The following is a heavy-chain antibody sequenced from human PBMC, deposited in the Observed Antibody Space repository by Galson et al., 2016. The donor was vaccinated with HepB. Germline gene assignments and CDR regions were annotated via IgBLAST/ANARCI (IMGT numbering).Heavy chain of an antibody. CDR2: INKNGDTT. CDR3: AQEWPSTMMTTPDY. J-gene: IGHJ4*02. CDR1: GFTFNSYA. V-gene: IGHV3-23*01. Sequence: SLRLSCAASGFTFNSYAMIWVRQTPGKGLEWVPAINKNGDTTHYADSGKGRFTIPSDNSKNTLYLKMNSLRAEDTAVYYCAQEWPSTMMTTPDYWGQGTLVTVSS. D-gene: IGHD4-17*01.